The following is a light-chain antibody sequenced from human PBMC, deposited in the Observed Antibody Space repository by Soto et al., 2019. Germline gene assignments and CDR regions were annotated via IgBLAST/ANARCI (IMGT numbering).Light chain of an antibody. CDR2: GAS. CDR1: QSVRSNY. Sequence: EIVLTQSPGTLSLSPGERATLSCRASQSVRSNYLAWYQQKPGQAPRLLIYGASSRATGIPDRFSGTGSGTDFTRTISSLETEDFSVYYCQQYGGSPYTFGQGTKMEIK. V-gene: IGKV3-20*01. J-gene: IGKJ2*01. CDR3: QQYGGSPYT.